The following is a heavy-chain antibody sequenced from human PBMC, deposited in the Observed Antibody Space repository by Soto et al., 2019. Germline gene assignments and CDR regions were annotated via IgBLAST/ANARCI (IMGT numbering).Heavy chain of an antibody. D-gene: IGHD3-10*01. Sequence: GESLKISCNASGYSFTSYWIGWVPQMPGKGLEWMGIIYPGDSDTRYSPSFQGQVTISADKSISTAYLQWRSLKASDTAMYYCARLWFGELSFYGMDVWGQGTTVTVSS. CDR2: IYPGDSDT. J-gene: IGHJ6*02. CDR1: GYSFTSYW. CDR3: ARLWFGELSFYGMDV. V-gene: IGHV5-51*01.